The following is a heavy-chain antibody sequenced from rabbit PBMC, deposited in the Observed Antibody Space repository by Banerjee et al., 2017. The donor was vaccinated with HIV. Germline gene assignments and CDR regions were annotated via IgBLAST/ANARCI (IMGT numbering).Heavy chain of an antibody. CDR3: ARAGVNGYIYVQVGLNL. D-gene: IGHD6-1*01. V-gene: IGHV1S45*01. CDR1: GFSFSSNYR. CDR2: IYTISSGSP. J-gene: IGHJ4*01. Sequence: QEQLVESGGGLVKPGASLTLTCTASGFSFSSNYRICWVRQAPGKGLEWIGCIYTISSGSPYYASWAKGRFTISKTSSTTVTLQMTSLTAADTATYFCARAGVNGYIYVQVGLNLWGPGTLVTVS.